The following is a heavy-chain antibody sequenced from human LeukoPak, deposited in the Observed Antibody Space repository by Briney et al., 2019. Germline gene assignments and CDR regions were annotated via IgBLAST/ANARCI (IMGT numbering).Heavy chain of an antibody. Sequence: GGSLRLPCAASGFTFSSYEMNWVRQAPGKGLEWVSYISSSGSTIYYADSVKGRFTISRDNAKNSLYLQMNSLRAEDTAVYYCARDLRYGDSGFDPWGQGTLVTVSS. V-gene: IGHV3-48*03. CDR3: ARDLRYGDSGFDP. D-gene: IGHD4-17*01. J-gene: IGHJ5*02. CDR1: GFTFSSYE. CDR2: ISSSGSTI.